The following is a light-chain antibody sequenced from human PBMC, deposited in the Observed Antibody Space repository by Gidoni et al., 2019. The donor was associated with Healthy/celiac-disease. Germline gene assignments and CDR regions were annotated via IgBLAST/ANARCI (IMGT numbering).Light chain of an antibody. V-gene: IGKV1-17*01. CDR1: QGIRND. CDR2: AAS. CDR3: LQHNSYPRGT. J-gene: IGKJ1*01. Sequence: DIQMTQSPSSLSASVGDRVTITGRASQGIRNDLGWYQQKPGKAPMRLIYAASSLHSGVPSRFSGSVSGTEFTLTIGSLHPVDFATYSCLQHNSYPRGTVGQGTKVEIK.